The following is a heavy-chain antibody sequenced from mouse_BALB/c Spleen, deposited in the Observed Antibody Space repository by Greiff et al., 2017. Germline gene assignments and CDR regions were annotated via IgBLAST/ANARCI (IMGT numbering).Heavy chain of an antibody. CDR3: LYYDYGFAY. V-gene: IGHV14-4*02. J-gene: IGHJ3*01. Sequence: EVQLVESGAELVRSGASVKLSCTASGFNIKDYYMHWVKQRPEQGLEWIGWIDPENGDTEYAPKFQGKATMTADTSSNTAYLQLSSLTSEDTAVYYCLYYDYGFAYWGQGTLVTVSA. CDR1: GFNIKDYY. D-gene: IGHD2-4*01. CDR2: IDPENGDT.